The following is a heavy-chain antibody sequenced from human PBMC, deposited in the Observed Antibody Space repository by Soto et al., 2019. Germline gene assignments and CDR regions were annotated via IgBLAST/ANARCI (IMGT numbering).Heavy chain of an antibody. Sequence: QVQLQESGPGLVKPSGTLSLTCAVSGGSISSSNWWSCVRQPPGKGLEWIGEIYHSGSTTYNPSLRSRVTISVDKSKNQFSLKLSSVTAADTAVYYCAALRWEYGDPSAFHICGQATMVTVSS. CDR3: AALRWEYGDPSAFHI. V-gene: IGHV4-4*02. CDR1: GGSISSSNW. J-gene: IGHJ3*02. D-gene: IGHD1-26*01. CDR2: IYHSGST.